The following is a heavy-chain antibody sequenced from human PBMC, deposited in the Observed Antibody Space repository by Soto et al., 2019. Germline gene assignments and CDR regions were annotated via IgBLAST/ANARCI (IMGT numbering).Heavy chain of an antibody. CDR1: GGSISSSSYY. D-gene: IGHD3-3*01. CDR2: IYYSGST. Sequence: PSETLSLTCTVSGGSISSSSYYWGWIRQPPGKGLEWIGSIYYSGSTYYNPSLKSRVTISVDTSKNQFSLKLSSVTAADTAVYYCPRCTIFGVATPFDPWGQGTLVTVSS. J-gene: IGHJ5*02. V-gene: IGHV4-39*01. CDR3: PRCTIFGVATPFDP.